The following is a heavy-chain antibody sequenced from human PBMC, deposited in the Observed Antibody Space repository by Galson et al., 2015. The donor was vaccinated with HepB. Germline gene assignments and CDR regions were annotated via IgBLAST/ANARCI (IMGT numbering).Heavy chain of an antibody. D-gene: IGHD3-10*01. CDR1: GFTFSSYA. CDR2: VSSNGGST. Sequence: SLRLSCAASGFTFSSYAMHWVRQAPGKGLEYVSAVSSNGGSTYYADSVKGRFTISRDNSKNTLYLQMSSLRAEDTAVYYCVKGDGVYGSGSTDYWGQGTLVTVSS. CDR3: VKGDGVYGSGSTDY. J-gene: IGHJ4*02. V-gene: IGHV3-64D*06.